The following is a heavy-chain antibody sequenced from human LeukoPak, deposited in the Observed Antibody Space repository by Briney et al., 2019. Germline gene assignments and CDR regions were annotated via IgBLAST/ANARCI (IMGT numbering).Heavy chain of an antibody. V-gene: IGHV4-59*01. Sequence: SETLSLTCTVSGDPISSSYWSWIRQPPGKGLEWVGFIYYTGSTNYNPSLKSRVTISVGASNNEFSLKLSSVTAADTAVYYCAQGTSNWANFDYWAREPWSPSPQ. D-gene: IGHD4-11*01. J-gene: IGHJ4*02. CDR1: GDPISSSY. CDR2: IYYTGST. CDR3: AQGTSNWANFDY.